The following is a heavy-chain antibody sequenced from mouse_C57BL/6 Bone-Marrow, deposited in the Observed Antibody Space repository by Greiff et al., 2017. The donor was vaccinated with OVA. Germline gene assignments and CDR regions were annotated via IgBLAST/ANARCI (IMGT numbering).Heavy chain of an antibody. J-gene: IGHJ3*01. CDR3: ARYGPPWFAY. CDR1: GYTFTGYW. D-gene: IGHD1-1*01. CDR2: ILPGSGST. V-gene: IGHV1-9*01. Sequence: QVQLQQSGAELMKPGASVKLSCKATGYTFTGYWIEWVKQRPGHGLEWIGEILPGSGSTNYNEKFKGKAKFTADTSSNTAYMQHSSVTTEDSAIYYCARYGPPWFAYWGQGTLVTVSA.